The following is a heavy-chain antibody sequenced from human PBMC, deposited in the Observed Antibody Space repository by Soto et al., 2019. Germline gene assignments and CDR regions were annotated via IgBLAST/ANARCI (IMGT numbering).Heavy chain of an antibody. CDR3: ARDLAAGEH. CDR2: INPASGST. J-gene: IGHJ4*02. D-gene: IGHD6-13*01. V-gene: IGHV1-46*01. Sequence: QVQLVQSGAEVKKPGASVKLSCRTSGYTFTHYYIHWVRQAPGQGLEWLGIINPASGSTNYAQDFQGRVSLTMDTSTTTVYMELSGLRAEETAIFYCARDLAAGEHWGQGTLVTVSS. CDR1: GYTFTHYY.